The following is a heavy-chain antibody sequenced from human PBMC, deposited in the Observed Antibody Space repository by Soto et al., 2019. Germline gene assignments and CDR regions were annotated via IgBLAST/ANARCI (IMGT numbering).Heavy chain of an antibody. J-gene: IGHJ3*01. CDR3: AKDAIPYNGRDDAFDL. CDR1: GYPFGDYA. D-gene: IGHD2-2*02. V-gene: IGHV3-23*01. Sequence: EVHLLESGGDLVQPGGTLILSGVASGYPFGDYAMRWVRQAPGKGLEWVSAIGPTEAHAPAYAASVKGRFTISRDNSRNILYLQMTNLRAEDTGVYYCAKDAIPYNGRDDAFDLWGQGTMVTVSS. CDR2: IGPTEAHAP.